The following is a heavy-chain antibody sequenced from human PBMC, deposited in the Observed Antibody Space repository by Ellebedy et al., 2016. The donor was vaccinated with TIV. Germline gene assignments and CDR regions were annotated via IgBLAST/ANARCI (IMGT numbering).Heavy chain of an antibody. J-gene: IGHJ5*02. CDR2: IYQDGSKQ. CDR1: GFTFSTYA. D-gene: IGHD4-17*01. Sequence: GESLKISCAASGFTFSTYAMHWVRQAPGKGLEWVANIYQDGSKQYYVDSVKGRFTISRANANKSLFLQMNSLRGEDTDVYYGARRGSYGDYAAQVNSWFDRWGRGTLVTVSS. V-gene: IGHV3-7*01. CDR3: ARRGSYGDYAAQVNSWFDR.